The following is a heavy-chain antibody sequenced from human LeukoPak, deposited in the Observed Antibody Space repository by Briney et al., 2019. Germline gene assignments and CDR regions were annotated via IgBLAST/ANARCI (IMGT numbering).Heavy chain of an antibody. CDR3: ARDDSYGSSWYNWFDP. Sequence: ASVKVSCKASGYTFTGYYIHWVRQAPGQGLEWMGWINPNSGGTNYAQKFQGRVTMTRDTSISTAYMELSRLRSDDTAVYYCARDDSYGSSWYNWFDPWGQGTLVTVSS. V-gene: IGHV1-2*02. CDR2: INPNSGGT. CDR1: GYTFTGYY. D-gene: IGHD6-13*01. J-gene: IGHJ5*02.